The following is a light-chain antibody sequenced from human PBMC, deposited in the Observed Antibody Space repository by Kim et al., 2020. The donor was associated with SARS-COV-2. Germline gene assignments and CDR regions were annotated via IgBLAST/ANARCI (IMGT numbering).Light chain of an antibody. CDR1: NIGSKN. V-gene: IGLV3-9*01. J-gene: IGLJ2*01. CDR3: QVWDRSTGEVV. Sequence: SYELTQPLSVSVALGQTARITCGGNNIGSKNVHWYQQKPGQAPVLVIYRDSNRPSGIPERFSGSNSGNTATLTISRAQAGDEADYYCQVWDRSTGEVVFG. CDR2: RDS.